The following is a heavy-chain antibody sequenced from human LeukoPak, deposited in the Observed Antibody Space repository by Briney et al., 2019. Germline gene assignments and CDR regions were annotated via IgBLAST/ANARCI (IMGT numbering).Heavy chain of an antibody. J-gene: IGHJ4*02. CDR3: ASDRGETSSSAFDY. D-gene: IGHD6-6*01. CDR1: GFTFSDYY. CDR2: ISSSGSTI. V-gene: IGHV3-11*01. Sequence: GGSLRLSCAASGFTFSDYYMSWIRQAPGKGLEWVSYISSSGSTIYYADSVKGRFTISRDNAKNSLYLQMNSLRAEDTAVYYCASDRGETSSSAFDYWGQGTLVTVSS.